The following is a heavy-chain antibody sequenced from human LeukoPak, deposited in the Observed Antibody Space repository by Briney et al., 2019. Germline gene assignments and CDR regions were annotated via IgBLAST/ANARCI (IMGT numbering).Heavy chain of an antibody. V-gene: IGHV1-18*01. Sequence: ASVKVSCKASGYTFTSYGISWVRQAPGQGLEWMGWISAYNGNTNYAQKFQGRVTMTTDTSTSTAYMELRSLRSDDTAVYYCAREGIAAQTYYFDYWGQGTLVTVSS. J-gene: IGHJ4*02. CDR1: GYTFTSYG. CDR2: ISAYNGNT. D-gene: IGHD6-6*01. CDR3: AREGIAAQTYYFDY.